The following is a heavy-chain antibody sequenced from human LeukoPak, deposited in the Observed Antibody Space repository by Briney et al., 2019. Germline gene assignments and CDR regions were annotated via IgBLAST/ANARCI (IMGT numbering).Heavy chain of an antibody. CDR1: GGTFSSYA. J-gene: IGHJ4*01. D-gene: IGHD3-3*01. Sequence: SVKVSCKASGGTFSSYAISWVRQAPGQGLEWMGGIIPIFGTANYAQKFQGRVTITADESTSTAYMELSSLRSEDTAVYYCARDRDFWSGYYDFDYWGQEPWSPSPQ. CDR2: IIPIFGTA. CDR3: ARDRDFWSGYYDFDY. V-gene: IGHV1-69*13.